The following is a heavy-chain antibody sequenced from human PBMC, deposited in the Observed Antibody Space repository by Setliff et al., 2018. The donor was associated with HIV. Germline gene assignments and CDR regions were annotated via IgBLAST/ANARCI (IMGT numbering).Heavy chain of an antibody. D-gene: IGHD2-21*02. CDR2: INDSGST. Sequence: SETLSLTCAVYGGSFSGYSWSWIRQPPGKGLEWIGEINDSGSTNNNPSLKSRVAMSVDTSKNQFSLKLSSVTAADTAVYYCARDLRGDSVPATAAKSFDIWGQGTLVTVSS. CDR1: GGSFSGYS. V-gene: IGHV4-34*01. CDR3: ARDLRGDSVPATAAKSFDI. J-gene: IGHJ3*02.